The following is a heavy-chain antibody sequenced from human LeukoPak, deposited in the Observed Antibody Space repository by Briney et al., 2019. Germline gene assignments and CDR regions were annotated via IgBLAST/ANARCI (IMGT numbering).Heavy chain of an antibody. CDR2: IDYSGST. J-gene: IGHJ6*02. CDR3: ARDDFEYSVHYGMDV. CDR1: GGSISTYY. D-gene: IGHD3-9*01. Sequence: SETLSLTCTVSGGSISTYYWSWIRQPPGKGLEWLGYIDYSGSTNYNPSLKSRVTISVDTSKNQISLRLRSVTAADTAVYYCARDDFEYSVHYGMDVWGQGTTVTVSS. V-gene: IGHV4-59*12.